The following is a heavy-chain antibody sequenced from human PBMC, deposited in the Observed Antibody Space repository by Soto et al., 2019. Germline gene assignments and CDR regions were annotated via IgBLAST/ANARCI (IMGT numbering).Heavy chain of an antibody. D-gene: IGHD5-18*01. CDR2: ISSSGSTI. J-gene: IGHJ5*02. Sequence: QVQLVESGGGLVKPGGSLRLSCAASGFTFSDYYMSWIRQAPGKGLEWVSYISSSGSTIYYADSVKGRFTISRDNAKNSLYLQMNSLRAEDTAVYYCARDRPAMVTRAAPPGRAPWGQGTLVTVSS. CDR1: GFTFSDYY. CDR3: ARDRPAMVTRAAPPGRAP. V-gene: IGHV3-11*01.